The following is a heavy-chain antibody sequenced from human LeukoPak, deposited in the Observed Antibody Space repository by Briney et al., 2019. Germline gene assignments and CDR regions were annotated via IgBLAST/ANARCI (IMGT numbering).Heavy chain of an antibody. J-gene: IGHJ4*02. Sequence: GGSLRLSCAASGFTFSGHWMGWVRQAPGKGLEWVANIKQDGGMKYHVDSVRGRFTISRDNAKNSLYLQMDSLRVEDTAVYYCARHGDYAFDYWGQGTLGTVSS. V-gene: IGHV3-7*05. D-gene: IGHD4-17*01. CDR3: ARHGDYAFDY. CDR1: GFTFSGHW. CDR2: IKQDGGMK.